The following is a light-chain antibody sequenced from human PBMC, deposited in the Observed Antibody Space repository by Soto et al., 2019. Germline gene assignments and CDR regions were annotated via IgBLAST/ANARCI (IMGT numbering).Light chain of an antibody. J-gene: IGKJ4*01. V-gene: IGKV4-1*01. CDR2: WAS. Sequence: DIVMTQSPDSLAVSLGERATINCKSSQSVLYSSNNKNYLAWYQQKPGQPPKLLIYWASTRESGVPDRFSGSWSGTDFTLTISSLQAEEVAVYYCQQYYTNALTFGVGTKVGVK. CDR1: QSVLYSSNNKNY. CDR3: QQYYTNALT.